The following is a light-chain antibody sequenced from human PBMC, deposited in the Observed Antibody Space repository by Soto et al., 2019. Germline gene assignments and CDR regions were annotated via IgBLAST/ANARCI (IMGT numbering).Light chain of an antibody. V-gene: IGKV1-27*01. J-gene: IGKJ1*01. Sequence: DIQMTQSPSSLSASVGDRVTITCRASQGIFDYLAWYQQRPGKPPRLLIYAASTLQSGVPSRFSGSGAGTDFTLTISSLQPEDVATYYCQKYNSAPRTFGQGTKVEIK. CDR3: QKYNSAPRT. CDR2: AAS. CDR1: QGIFDY.